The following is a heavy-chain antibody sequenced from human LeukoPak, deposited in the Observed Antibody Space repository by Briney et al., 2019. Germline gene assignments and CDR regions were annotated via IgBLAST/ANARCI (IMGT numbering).Heavy chain of an antibody. Sequence: SETLSLTCTVSGVSISSHYWSWIRQPPGKGLEWIWYIYYSGSTNYNPSLKSRVTISVDTSKNQFSLRLSSVTAADTAVYYCAREVLRSGWYGGEFDYWGQGTLVTVST. J-gene: IGHJ4*02. D-gene: IGHD6-19*01. CDR2: IYYSGST. CDR1: GVSISSHY. CDR3: AREVLRSGWYGGEFDY. V-gene: IGHV4-59*11.